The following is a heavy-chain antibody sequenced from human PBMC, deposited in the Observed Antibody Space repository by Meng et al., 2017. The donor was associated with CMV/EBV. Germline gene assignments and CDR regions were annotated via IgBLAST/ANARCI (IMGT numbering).Heavy chain of an antibody. D-gene: IGHD3-16*01. CDR1: GFTFSSYW. J-gene: IGHJ4*02. CDR3: ASHGGY. Sequence: GGSLRLSCAASGFTFSSYWMSWVRQAPGKGLEWVANIKQDGSDKYYVDSVKGRFTISRDNAEKSLYLQMSSLRAEDTAVYYCASHGGYWGQGTLVTVSS. CDR2: IKQDGSDK. V-gene: IGHV3-7*01.